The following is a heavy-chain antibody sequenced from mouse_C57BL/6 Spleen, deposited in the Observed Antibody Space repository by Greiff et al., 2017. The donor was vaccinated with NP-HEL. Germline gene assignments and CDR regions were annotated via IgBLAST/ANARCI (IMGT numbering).Heavy chain of an antibody. CDR1: GFTFSDYG. Sequence: EVKLVESGGGLVKPGGSLKLSCAASGFTFSDYGMHWVRQAPEKGLEWVAYISSGSSTIYYADTVKGRFTISRDNAKNTLFLQMTSLRSEDTAMYYCASQTVWEAMDYWGQGTSVTVSS. CDR2: ISSGSSTI. CDR3: ASQTVWEAMDY. D-gene: IGHD4-1*01. V-gene: IGHV5-17*01. J-gene: IGHJ4*01.